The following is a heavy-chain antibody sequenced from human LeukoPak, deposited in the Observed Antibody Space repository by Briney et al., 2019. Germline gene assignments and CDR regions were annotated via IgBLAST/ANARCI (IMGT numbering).Heavy chain of an antibody. CDR3: AREIRGSLRAVAGFDY. J-gene: IGHJ4*02. CDR1: GYTFTGYY. D-gene: IGHD6-19*01. V-gene: IGHV1-2*02. CDR2: INPNSGGT. Sequence: ASVKVSCKASGYTFTGYYMHWVRQAPGQGLEWMGWINPNSGGTNYAQRFQGRVTMTRDTSISTAYMELSRLRSDDTAVYYRAREIRGSLRAVAGFDYWGQGTLVTVSS.